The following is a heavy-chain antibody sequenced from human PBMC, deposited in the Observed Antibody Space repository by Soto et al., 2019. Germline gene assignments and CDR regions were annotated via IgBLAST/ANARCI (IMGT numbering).Heavy chain of an antibody. CDR1: GFTFSSYA. CDR2: ISGSGGST. J-gene: IGHJ4*02. D-gene: IGHD1-26*01. V-gene: IGHV3-23*01. Sequence: EVQLLESGGGLVQPGGSLILTCAASGFTFSSYAMSWVRQAPGKGLEWVSAISGSGGSTYYADSVKGRFTITSDNSKNTLYLRMNSLRAEDTAVYYCAKGLVGAFDYWGQGTLVTVSS. CDR3: AKGLVGAFDY.